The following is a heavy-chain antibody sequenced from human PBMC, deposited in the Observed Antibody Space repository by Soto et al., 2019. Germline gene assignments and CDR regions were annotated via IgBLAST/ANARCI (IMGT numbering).Heavy chain of an antibody. CDR2: IYYSGST. CDR3: ARSFLGYCSGGSCYYSDY. CDR1: GGSVSSGSYY. J-gene: IGHJ4*02. Sequence: SETLSLTCTVSGGSVSSGSYYWSWIRQPPGKGLEWIGYIYYSGSTNYNPSLKSRVTISVDTSKNQFSLKLSSVTAADTAVYYCARSFLGYCSGGSCYYSDYWGQGTLVTVSS. V-gene: IGHV4-61*01. D-gene: IGHD2-15*01.